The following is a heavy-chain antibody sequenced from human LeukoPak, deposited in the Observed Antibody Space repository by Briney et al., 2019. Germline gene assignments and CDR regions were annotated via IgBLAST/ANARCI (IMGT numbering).Heavy chain of an antibody. CDR3: ASAVAGAYYFDY. D-gene: IGHD6-19*01. CDR2: ISSSGSTI. V-gene: IGHV3-11*01. Sequence: PGGSLRLSCAASGFTFSDYYMSRIRQAPGKGLEWVSYISSSGSTIYYADSVKGRFTISRDNAKNSLYLQMNSLRAEDTAVYYCASAVAGAYYFDYWGQGTLVTVSS. CDR1: GFTFSDYY. J-gene: IGHJ4*02.